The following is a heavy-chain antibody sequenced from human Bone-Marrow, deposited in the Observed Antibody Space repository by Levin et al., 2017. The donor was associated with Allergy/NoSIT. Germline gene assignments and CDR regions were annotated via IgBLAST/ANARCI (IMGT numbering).Heavy chain of an antibody. D-gene: IGHD1-20*01. CDR2: IIPIFGTA. V-gene: IGHV1-69*13. CDR3: ATVYNWNDGWFDP. CDR1: GGTFSSYA. J-gene: IGHJ5*02. Sequence: SVKVSCKASGGTFSSYAISWVRQAPGQGLEWMGGIIPIFGTANYAQKFQGRVTITADESTSTAYMELSSLRSEDTAVYYCATVYNWNDGWFDPWGQGTLVTVSS.